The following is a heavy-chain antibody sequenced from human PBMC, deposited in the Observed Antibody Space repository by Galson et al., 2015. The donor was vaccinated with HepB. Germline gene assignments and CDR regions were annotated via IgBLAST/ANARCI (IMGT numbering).Heavy chain of an antibody. J-gene: IGHJ3*02. D-gene: IGHD3-22*01. V-gene: IGHV3-23*01. CDR1: GFTFSSYA. Sequence: SLRLSCAASGFTFSSYAMSWVRQAPGKGLEWVSAISGSGGSTYYADSVKGRFTISRDNSKNTLYLQMNSLRAEDTAVYYCAKDPTYYYDSRDAFDIWGQGTMVTVSS. CDR2: ISGSGGST. CDR3: AKDPTYYYDSRDAFDI.